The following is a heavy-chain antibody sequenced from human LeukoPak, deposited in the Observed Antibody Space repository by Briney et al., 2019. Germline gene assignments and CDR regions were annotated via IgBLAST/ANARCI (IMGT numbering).Heavy chain of an antibody. CDR1: GYTFTSYG. D-gene: IGHD3-22*01. CDR2: TSAYNGNT. V-gene: IGHV1-18*01. Sequence: GASVKVSCKASGYTFTSYGISWVRQAPGQGLEWMGWTSAYNGNTNYAQKLQGRVTMTTDTSTSTAYMELRSLRSDDTAVYYCARGPRITMIVVVITDWYFDLWGRGTLVTVSS. J-gene: IGHJ2*01. CDR3: ARGPRITMIVVVITDWYFDL.